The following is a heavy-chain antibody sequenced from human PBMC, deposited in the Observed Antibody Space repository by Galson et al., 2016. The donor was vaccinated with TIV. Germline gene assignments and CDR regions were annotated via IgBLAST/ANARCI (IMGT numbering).Heavy chain of an antibody. V-gene: IGHV3-30-3*01. J-gene: IGHJ4*02. Sequence: SLRLSCAASGFTFDSYTFHWVRQTPGKGLAWVAILSHDGNNKDFADSVQGRFTIARDSSKSTVFLQMNSLRLEDTAVYYCTRDGRGNWKYVDYFDYWGQGTLVTVSS. CDR2: LSHDGNNK. CDR3: TRDGRGNWKYVDYFDY. D-gene: IGHD1-1*01. CDR1: GFTFDSYT.